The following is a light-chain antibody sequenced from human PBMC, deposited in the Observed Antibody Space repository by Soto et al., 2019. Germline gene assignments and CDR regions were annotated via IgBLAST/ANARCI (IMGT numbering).Light chain of an antibody. V-gene: IGKV3-20*01. CDR2: DAS. CDR1: QRISSNY. CDR3: QQYAGSPLT. Sequence: EIVLTQSPGTLSLSPGERATLSCRASQRISSNYLAWYQQTPGQAPRLLIYDASSRAAGIPDRFSGSGSGPDFTLAICSLEPEDFGVYYCQQYAGSPLTFGQGTKVE. J-gene: IGKJ1*01.